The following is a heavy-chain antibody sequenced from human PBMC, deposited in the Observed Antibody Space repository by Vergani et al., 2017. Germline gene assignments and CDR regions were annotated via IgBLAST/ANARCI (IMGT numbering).Heavy chain of an antibody. Sequence: EVQLLESGGGLVQPGGSLRLSCAASGFTFSSYAMSWVRQAPGKGLEWVSAISGSGGSTYYADAVKGRFTISRDNAKNSLYLQMNSLRAEDTAFYYCAKDASSGWYGDFDYWGQGTLVTVSS. J-gene: IGHJ4*02. CDR2: ISGSGGST. CDR1: GFTFSSYA. CDR3: AKDASSGWYGDFDY. V-gene: IGHV3-23*01. D-gene: IGHD6-19*01.